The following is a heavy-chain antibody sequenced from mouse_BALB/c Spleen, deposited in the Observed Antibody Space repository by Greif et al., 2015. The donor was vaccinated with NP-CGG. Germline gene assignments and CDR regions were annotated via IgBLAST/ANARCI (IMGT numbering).Heavy chain of an antibody. CDR1: GYTFTSYY. CDR2: INPSNGGT. CDR3: TRGDGNFAAMDY. V-gene: IGHV1S81*02. J-gene: IGHJ4*01. Sequence: VQLQQSGAELVKPGASVKLSCKASGYTFTSYYMYWVKQRPGQGLEWIGGINPSNGGTNFNEKFKSKATLTVDKSSSTAYMQLSSLTSEDSAVYYCTRGDGNFAAMDYWGQGTSVTVSS. D-gene: IGHD2-1*01.